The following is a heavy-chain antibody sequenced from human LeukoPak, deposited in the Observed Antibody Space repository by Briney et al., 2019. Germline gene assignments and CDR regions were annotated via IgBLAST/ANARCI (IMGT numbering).Heavy chain of an antibody. D-gene: IGHD2/OR15-2a*01. J-gene: IGHJ3*02. V-gene: IGHV3-7*01. CDR1: GFTFNRHW. CDR2: IKQDGSEK. Sequence: PGGSLRLSCAASGFTFNRHWMSWVRQAPGKGLEWVANIKQDGSEKYYVDSVKGRFTISRDNAKNSLYLQMNSLRAEDTAVYYCARGGAAGAFYDAFDIWGQGTMVTVSS. CDR3: ARGGAAGAFYDAFDI.